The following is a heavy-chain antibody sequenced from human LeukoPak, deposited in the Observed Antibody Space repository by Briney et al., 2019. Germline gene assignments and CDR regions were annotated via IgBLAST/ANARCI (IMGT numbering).Heavy chain of an antibody. CDR1: GGSISSYY. Sequence: TSETQSLTCTVSGGSISSYYWSWIRQPPGKGLEWIGYIYYSGSTNYNPSLKSRVTISVDTSKNQFSLKLSSVTAADTAVYYCASRYSSGWRTIDYWGQGTLVTVSS. CDR3: ASRYSSGWRTIDY. J-gene: IGHJ4*02. CDR2: IYYSGST. V-gene: IGHV4-59*01. D-gene: IGHD6-19*01.